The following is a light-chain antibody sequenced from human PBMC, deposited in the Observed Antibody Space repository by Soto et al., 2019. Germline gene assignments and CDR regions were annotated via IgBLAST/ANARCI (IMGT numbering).Light chain of an antibody. Sequence: EIVLTQSPGTLSLSPGERATLSCRASQSVNINYFAWYQQKSGQAPRLLTYGTSNRASGIPDRFSGSGSGTDFTLSISGLEPEDFAVYFCQQYANSRTFGQGTKVEIK. CDR1: QSVNINY. CDR3: QQYANSRT. V-gene: IGKV3-20*01. CDR2: GTS. J-gene: IGKJ1*01.